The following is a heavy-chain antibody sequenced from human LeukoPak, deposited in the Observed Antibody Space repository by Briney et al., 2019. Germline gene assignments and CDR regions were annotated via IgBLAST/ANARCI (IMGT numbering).Heavy chain of an antibody. V-gene: IGHV4-30-4*08. CDR3: ARGSTMVGLTFDY. Sequence: PSQTLSLTCTVSGGSISSGDYYWSWIRPPPGKGLVWNGYIYYSGSTYYNAYLKSRVTISVDTSKNQFSLKLSSVTAADTAVYYCARGSTMVGLTFDYWGQGTLVTVSS. CDR1: GGSISSGDYY. J-gene: IGHJ4*02. CDR2: IYYSGST. D-gene: IGHD3-10*02.